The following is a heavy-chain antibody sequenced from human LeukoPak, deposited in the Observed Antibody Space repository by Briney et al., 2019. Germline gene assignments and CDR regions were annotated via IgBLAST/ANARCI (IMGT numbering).Heavy chain of an antibody. CDR2: IYSGGST. CDR3: AGGFWETRIAATGGFDY. CDR1: GFTVSSNY. Sequence: GGSLRLSCAASGFTVSSNYMSWVRQAPGKGLEWVSVIYSGGSTYYADSVKGRFTISRDNSKNTLYLQMNSLRAEDTAVYYCAGGFWETRIAATGGFDYWGQGTLVTVSS. J-gene: IGHJ4*02. V-gene: IGHV3-66*01. D-gene: IGHD6-25*01.